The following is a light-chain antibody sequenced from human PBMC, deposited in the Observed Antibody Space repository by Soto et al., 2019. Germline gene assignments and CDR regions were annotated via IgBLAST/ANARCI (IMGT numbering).Light chain of an antibody. CDR3: EAWDDSLSRV. V-gene: IGLV1-47*01. Sequence: QSVLTQPPSASGTPGQRVTISCSGSSSNIGSNYVYWYQQLPGTAPKLLINRNNQRPSGVPDRFSGSKSGTSASLAISGLRSEDEADYYCEAWDDSLSRVFGTGTKVTVL. CDR2: RNN. CDR1: SSNIGSNY. J-gene: IGLJ1*01.